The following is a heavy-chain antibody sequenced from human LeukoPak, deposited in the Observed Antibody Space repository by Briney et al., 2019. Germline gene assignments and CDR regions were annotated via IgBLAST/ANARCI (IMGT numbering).Heavy chain of an antibody. J-gene: IGHJ4*02. V-gene: IGHV3-23*01. CDR1: GFSFSSYA. CDR3: AKWPEGAMDYFDY. D-gene: IGHD3-16*01. Sequence: GGSLRLFCAASGFSFSSYAMTWARQAPVKGLEWVSAISGDGTRTYYADSVKGRFTISRDNSKNTLYLEMSSLRVEDTAIYYCAKWPEGAMDYFDYWGQGILVTVSS. CDR2: ISGDGTRT.